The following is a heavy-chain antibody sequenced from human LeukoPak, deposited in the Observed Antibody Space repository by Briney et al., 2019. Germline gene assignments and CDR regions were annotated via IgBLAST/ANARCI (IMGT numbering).Heavy chain of an antibody. CDR1: GFTFDDYA. D-gene: IGHD1-26*01. CDR2: ISWNSGSI. Sequence: GRSLRLSCAASGFTFDDYAMHRVRHAPGKGLEWVSGISWNSGSIGYADSVKGRFTISRDNAKNSLYLQMNSLRAEDTAVYYCAREEWELLRYYYYYMDVWGKGTTVTVSS. V-gene: IGHV3-9*01. J-gene: IGHJ6*03. CDR3: AREEWELLRYYYYYMDV.